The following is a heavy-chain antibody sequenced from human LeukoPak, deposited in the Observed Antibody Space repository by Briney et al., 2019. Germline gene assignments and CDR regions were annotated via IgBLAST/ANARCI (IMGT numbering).Heavy chain of an antibody. CDR3: ASLVVPTSIGDY. Sequence: SETLSLTCAVYGGSFSGYYCSWIRQPPGKGLEWIGYIYYSGSTNYNPSLKSRVTISVDTSKNQFSLKLSSVTAADTAVYYCASLVVPTSIGDYWGQGTLVTVSS. CDR2: IYYSGST. D-gene: IGHD2-2*02. J-gene: IGHJ4*02. V-gene: IGHV4-59*12. CDR1: GGSFSGYY.